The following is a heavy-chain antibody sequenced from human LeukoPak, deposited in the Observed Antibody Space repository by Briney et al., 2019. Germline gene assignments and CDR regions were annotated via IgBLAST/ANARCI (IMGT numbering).Heavy chain of an antibody. CDR2: ISSSGSTI. D-gene: IGHD1-26*01. Sequence: GGSLRLSCAASGFIFRSYEMNWVRQAPGKGLEWVSYISSSGSTIYYADSVKGRFTLSRDNAKNSLYLQMNSLRAEDTAVYYCARTGGSYPYYFEYWGQGTLVTVSS. CDR3: ARTGGSYPYYFEY. J-gene: IGHJ4*02. V-gene: IGHV3-48*03. CDR1: GFIFRSYE.